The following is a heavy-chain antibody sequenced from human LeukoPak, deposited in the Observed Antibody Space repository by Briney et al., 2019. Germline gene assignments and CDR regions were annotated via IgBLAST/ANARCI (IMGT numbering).Heavy chain of an antibody. CDR1: GYTLTELS. CDR3: ATTTVGRYYDSSGYLY. CDR2: FDPEDGET. J-gene: IGHJ4*02. Sequence: ASVKVSCKVSGYTLTELSMHWVRQAPGKGLEWMGGFDPEDGETIYAQKFQGRVTMTEDTSTDTAYMELSSPRSEDTAVYYCATTTVGRYYDSSGYLYWGQGTLVTVSS. V-gene: IGHV1-24*01. D-gene: IGHD3-22*01.